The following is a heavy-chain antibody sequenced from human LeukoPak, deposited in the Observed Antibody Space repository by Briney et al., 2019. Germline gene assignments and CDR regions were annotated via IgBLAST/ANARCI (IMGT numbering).Heavy chain of an antibody. Sequence: GGSLRLSCAASGFTFSSYAMSWVRQAPGKGLEWVSAISGSGGSTYYADSVKGRFTISRDNSKNTLYLQMNSLRAEDTAVYYCANWDIVVVAAATGDAFDIWGQGTMVTVSS. J-gene: IGHJ3*02. D-gene: IGHD2-15*01. CDR2: ISGSGGST. V-gene: IGHV3-23*01. CDR1: GFTFSSYA. CDR3: ANWDIVVVAAATGDAFDI.